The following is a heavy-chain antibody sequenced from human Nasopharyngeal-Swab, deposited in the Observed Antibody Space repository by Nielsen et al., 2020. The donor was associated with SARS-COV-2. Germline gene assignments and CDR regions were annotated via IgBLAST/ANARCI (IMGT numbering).Heavy chain of an antibody. CDR1: GFTFSSYE. D-gene: IGHD7-27*01. J-gene: IGHJ2*01. V-gene: IGHV3-13*01. Sequence: GGSLRLSCAASGFTFSSYEIHWVRQVTGKSLEWVSAIGIAGDTFYGDSVKGRFTLTRENGKDSLYPQMNSLRAEDTAVYYCVREWGSGMSHFDLWGRGTLVTVSS. CDR3: VREWGSGMSHFDL. CDR2: IGIAGDT.